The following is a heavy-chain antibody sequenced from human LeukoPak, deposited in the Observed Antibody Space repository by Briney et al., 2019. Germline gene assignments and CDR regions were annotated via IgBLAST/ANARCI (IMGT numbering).Heavy chain of an antibody. CDR3: ARFQSEQQLVLGGPYYYYYYMDV. CDR2: MNPNSGNT. D-gene: IGHD6-13*01. Sequence: ASVKVSCKASGYTFTSYDINWVRQATGQGLEWMGWMNPNSGNTGYAQKFQGRVTITRNTSISTAYMELSSLRSEDTAVYYCARFQSEQQLVLGGPYYYYYYMDVWGKGTTVTVSS. J-gene: IGHJ6*03. CDR1: GYTFTSYD. V-gene: IGHV1-8*03.